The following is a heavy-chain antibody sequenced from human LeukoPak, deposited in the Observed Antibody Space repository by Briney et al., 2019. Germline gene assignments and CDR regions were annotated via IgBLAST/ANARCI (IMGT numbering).Heavy chain of an antibody. CDR2: INPKSGGA. CDR3: ARDAMSWCMLQGRCYMDV. Sequence: ASVKVSCKTSGYTFTDYYIHWVRQAPGQGLEWMGWINPKSGGADFAQKFQDRVKMTGDMSIATVYMELSRLRSDDTAMYYCARDAMSWCMLQGRCYMDVWGRGTTVTVSS. CDR1: GYTFTDYY. J-gene: IGHJ6*03. D-gene: IGHD2-8*01. V-gene: IGHV1-2*02.